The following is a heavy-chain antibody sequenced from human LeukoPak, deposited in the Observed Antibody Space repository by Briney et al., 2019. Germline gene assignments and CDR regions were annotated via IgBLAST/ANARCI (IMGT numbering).Heavy chain of an antibody. J-gene: IGHJ5*02. CDR3: ATAPYDFWSGHFNWFDP. Sequence: ASVKVSCKVSGYTLTELSMHWVRQAPGKGLEWMGGFDPEDGETIYAQKFQGRVTVTEDTSTDTAYMELSSLRSEDTAVYYCATAPYDFWSGHFNWFDPWGQGTLVTVSS. V-gene: IGHV1-24*01. CDR1: GYTLTELS. CDR2: FDPEDGET. D-gene: IGHD3-3*01.